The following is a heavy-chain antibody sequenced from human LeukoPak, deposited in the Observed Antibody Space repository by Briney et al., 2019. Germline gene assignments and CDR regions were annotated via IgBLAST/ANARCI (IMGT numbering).Heavy chain of an antibody. V-gene: IGHV3-30-3*01. CDR1: GFTFSSYA. CDR2: ISYDGSNK. D-gene: IGHD4-17*01. Sequence: PGGSLRLSCAASGFTFSSYAMHWVRQAPGKGLEWVAVISYDGSNKYYADSVKGRFTISRDNSKNTLYLQMNSLRAEDTAVYYCARESPSTGSDYWGQGTLVTVSS. CDR3: ARESPSTGSDY. J-gene: IGHJ4*02.